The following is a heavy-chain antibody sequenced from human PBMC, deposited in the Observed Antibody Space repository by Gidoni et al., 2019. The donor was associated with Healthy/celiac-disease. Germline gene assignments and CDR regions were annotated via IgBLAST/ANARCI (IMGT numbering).Heavy chain of an antibody. V-gene: IGHV4-30-4*01. D-gene: IGHD3-22*01. CDR2: SEYSGST. Sequence: QVQLQESGPGRVKPSQTLSLTCTVSGGSISSGDYYGSWIRQPPGKGLEWIGYSEYSGSTYYNPSLKSRVTISVDTSKNQFSLKLSSVTAADTAVYYCARDLNNYYDSSEHAFDIWGQGTMVTVSS. CDR1: GGSISSGDYY. J-gene: IGHJ3*02. CDR3: ARDLNNYYDSSEHAFDI.